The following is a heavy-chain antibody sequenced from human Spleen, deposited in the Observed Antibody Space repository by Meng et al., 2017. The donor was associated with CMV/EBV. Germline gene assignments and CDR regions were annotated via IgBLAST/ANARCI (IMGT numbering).Heavy chain of an antibody. Sequence: GESLKISCAASEFILNTYTMDWVRQAPGKGLEWVSSISPSSTFIYYADSVKGRLTISRDTAKNSLYLQMNSLKVEDTALYYCARTRSGSRGGFDMWGQGTMVTVSS. CDR1: EFILNTYT. V-gene: IGHV3-21*01. J-gene: IGHJ3*02. CDR2: ISPSSTFI. CDR3: ARTRSGSRGGFDM. D-gene: IGHD1-26*01.